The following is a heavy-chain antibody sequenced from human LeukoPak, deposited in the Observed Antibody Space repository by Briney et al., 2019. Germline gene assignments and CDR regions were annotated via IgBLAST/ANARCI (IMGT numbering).Heavy chain of an antibody. CDR1: GDSISSYY. J-gene: IGHJ4*02. CDR3: TRRAPTSYGHYLDS. CDR2: IHTNGRT. Sequence: PSETLSLTCTVSGDSISSYYWSWIRQTPGKGLEWIGYIHTNGRTNYSPSLKSRVTMSVDSSKNQLSLMLSSVTAADTAVYYRTRRAPTSYGHYLDSWGQGTLVTVSS. D-gene: IGHD3-10*01. V-gene: IGHV4-4*09.